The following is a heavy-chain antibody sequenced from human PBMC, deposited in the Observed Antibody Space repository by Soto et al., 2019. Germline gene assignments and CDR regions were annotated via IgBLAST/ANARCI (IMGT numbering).Heavy chain of an antibody. J-gene: IGHJ3*02. CDR2: INPYGDTT. CDR3: ARAYVDHVALTAFDI. V-gene: IGHV1-46*01. Sequence: QVQLVQSGAEVKKPGASVKVSCKASGYTLSNYCMHWVRQAPGQGLEWMGIINPYGDTTSYAQKFQGRVIMTKDTSTSTVYMELSSLISEDTAVYYCARAYVDHVALTAFDIWGQGTMVTVSS. CDR1: GYTLSNYC. D-gene: IGHD4-17*01.